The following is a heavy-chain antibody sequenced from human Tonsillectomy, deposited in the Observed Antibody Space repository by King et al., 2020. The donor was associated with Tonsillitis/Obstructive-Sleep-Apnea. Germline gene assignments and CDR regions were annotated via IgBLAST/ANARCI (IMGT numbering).Heavy chain of an antibody. Sequence: QLVQSGGGLVQPGGSLRLSCAASGFTFSSYLMSWVRQAPGQGLEWVANIKQDGSQKYCVDSVKGRFTISRDNAKHSLYLQMNSLRAEDTAVYYCSRVWSDSNGWYHFDYWGQGTLVTVSS. D-gene: IGHD6-19*01. CDR2: IKQDGSQK. CDR1: GFTFSSYL. J-gene: IGHJ4*02. CDR3: SRVWSDSNGWYHFDY. V-gene: IGHV3-7*03.